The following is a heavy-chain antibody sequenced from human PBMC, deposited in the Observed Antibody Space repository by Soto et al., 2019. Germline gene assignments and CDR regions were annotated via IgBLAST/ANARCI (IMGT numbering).Heavy chain of an antibody. CDR3: ARDSVDVPEFGTMVRGQNWFDP. V-gene: IGHV3-21*01. Sequence: GGSLRLSCAASGFTFSSYSMNWVRQAPGKGLEWVSSISSSSSYIYYADSVKGRFTISRDNAKNSLYLQMNSLRAEDTAVYYCARDSVDVPEFGTMVRGQNWFDPWGQGTLVTVSS. J-gene: IGHJ5*02. CDR2: ISSSSSYI. D-gene: IGHD3-10*01. CDR1: GFTFSSYS.